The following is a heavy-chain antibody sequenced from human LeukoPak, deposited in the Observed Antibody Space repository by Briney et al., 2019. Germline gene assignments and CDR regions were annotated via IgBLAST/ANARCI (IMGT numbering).Heavy chain of an antibody. CDR3: AKDGLYYDGSEHVYYFDS. CDR2: IIYSGGAT. CDR1: GFTFSRSA. D-gene: IGHD3-22*01. J-gene: IGHJ4*02. Sequence: GGSLRLSCAASGFTFSRSAMTWVRQGPGTGLEFVASIIYSGGATYYADSVKGRFTISRDNSKNTLYLQMNSLRAEDTALYYCAKDGLYYDGSEHVYYFDSWGQGTLVTVFS. V-gene: IGHV3-23*01.